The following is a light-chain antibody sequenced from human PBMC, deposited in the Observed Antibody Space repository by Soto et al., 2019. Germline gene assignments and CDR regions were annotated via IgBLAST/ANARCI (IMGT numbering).Light chain of an antibody. V-gene: IGLV4-69*01. Sequence: QPVLTQSPSASASLGASVKLTCTLSSGHSSYAIAWHQQQPEKGPRYLMKVNSDGSHSKGDGIPDRFSGSSSGGDRYLTISGLQSEDEADYYCQTWGTGIVVFGGGTQLTVL. CDR3: QTWGTGIVV. CDR1: SGHSSYA. J-gene: IGLJ3*02. CDR2: VNSDGSH.